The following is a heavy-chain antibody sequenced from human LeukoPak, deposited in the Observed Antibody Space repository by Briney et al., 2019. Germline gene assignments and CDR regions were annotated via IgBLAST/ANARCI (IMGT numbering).Heavy chain of an antibody. Sequence: GASVKVSCKASGYTFTSYYMHWVRQAPGQGLEWMGIINPSGGSTSYAQKFQGRVTMTRDMSTSTVYMELSSLRSEDTAVYYCARDLDTHYYDSSGYYFTSGFDYWGQEPWSPSPQ. CDR1: GYTFTSYY. J-gene: IGHJ4*01. V-gene: IGHV1-46*01. D-gene: IGHD3-22*01. CDR3: ARDLDTHYYDSSGYYFTSGFDY. CDR2: INPSGGST.